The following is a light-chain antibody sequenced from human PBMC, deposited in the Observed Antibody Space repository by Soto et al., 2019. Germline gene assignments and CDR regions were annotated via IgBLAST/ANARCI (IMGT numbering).Light chain of an antibody. J-gene: IGKJ1*01. CDR1: QSVSSN. Sequence: EIVMTQSLATLSVSTGERATLSFRASQSVSSNLAWYQQKPGQAPSLLIYSASTRATGIPARFSGSGSGTEFTLTISSLQPDDFATYYCQQYNSYSAFGQGTKVDIK. CDR2: SAS. CDR3: QQYNSYSA. V-gene: IGKV3-15*01.